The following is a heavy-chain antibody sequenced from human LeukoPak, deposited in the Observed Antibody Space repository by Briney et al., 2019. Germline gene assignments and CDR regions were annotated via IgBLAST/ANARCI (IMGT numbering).Heavy chain of an antibody. CDR3: ARGGDSSGYSLSLTY. J-gene: IGHJ4*02. V-gene: IGHV3-74*03. CDR1: GFTFSRYW. CDR2: ISPDGSTT. D-gene: IGHD3-22*01. Sequence: GGSLRLSCAASGFTFSRYWMHWVRQAPGKGLMWVSRISPDGSTTLYADSVKGRFTISRDNAKNTLYLQMNSLGAEDTAVYYCARGGDSSGYSLSLTYWGQGTLVTVSS.